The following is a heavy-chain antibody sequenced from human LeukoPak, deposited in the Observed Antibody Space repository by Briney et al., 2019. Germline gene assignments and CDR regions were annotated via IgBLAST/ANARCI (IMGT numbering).Heavy chain of an antibody. CDR2: IYYSGST. D-gene: IGHD2-2*01. Sequence: SETLSLTCAVYGGSFSSYYWSWIRQPPGKGLEWIGYIYYSGSTNYNPSLKSRVTISVDTSKNQFSLKLSSVTAADTAVYYCARATSTIYYYMDVWGKGTTVTISS. CDR3: ARATSTIYYYMDV. V-gene: IGHV4-59*01. CDR1: GGSFSSYY. J-gene: IGHJ6*03.